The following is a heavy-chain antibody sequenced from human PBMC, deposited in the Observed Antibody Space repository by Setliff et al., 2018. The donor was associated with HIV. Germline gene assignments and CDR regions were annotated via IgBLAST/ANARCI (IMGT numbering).Heavy chain of an antibody. J-gene: IGHJ4*02. CDR2: IYWNDDK. Sequence: SGPTLVNPAQTLKLTCAFSGFSLTTSGVGVGWFRQPPGEALEWLALIYWNDDKRYNPSLKRRLTITKDTSKKHVVLTLTNMDPVDAATYSCAHNRDHTGPYFYDYWGQGARVTVSS. D-gene: IGHD2-2*02. CDR1: GFSLTTSGVG. CDR3: AHNRDHTGPYFYDY. V-gene: IGHV2-5*01.